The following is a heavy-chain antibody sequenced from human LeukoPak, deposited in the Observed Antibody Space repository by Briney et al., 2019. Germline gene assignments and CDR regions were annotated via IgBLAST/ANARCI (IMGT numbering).Heavy chain of an antibody. V-gene: IGHV6-1*01. D-gene: IGHD2-15*01. CDR2: TYYRFKWYN. J-gene: IGHJ4*02. CDR1: GDSVSSNSAA. Sequence: SQTLSLTCAISGDSVSSNSAAWSWIRQSPSRGLEWLGRTYYRFKWYNDYAGSVRGRITINPDTSKNQFSLQLDSVTPEDTAVYYCARGFHSFYFDYWGQGTLVTVSS. CDR3: ARGFHSFYFDY.